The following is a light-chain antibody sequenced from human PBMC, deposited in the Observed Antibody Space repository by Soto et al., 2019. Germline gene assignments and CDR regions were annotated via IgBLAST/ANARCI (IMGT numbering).Light chain of an antibody. CDR2: GAS. Sequence: EVVLTQSPGTLCLSPGERATLSCRASQSLNSNYLAWYQQKPDQAPRLLIYGASNRATGIPDRFSGSGSGTDFALTISRLEPEDFAVYYCQQYGTSSITFGQGTRLEI. V-gene: IGKV3-20*01. CDR3: QQYGTSSIT. J-gene: IGKJ5*01. CDR1: QSLNSNY.